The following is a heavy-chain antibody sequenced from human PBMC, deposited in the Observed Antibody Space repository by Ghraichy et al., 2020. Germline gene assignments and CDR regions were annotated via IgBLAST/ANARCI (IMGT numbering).Heavy chain of an antibody. Sequence: SETLSLTCAVYGGSFSGYYWSWIRQPPGKGLEWIGEINHSGSTNYNPSLKSRVTISVDTSKNQFSLKLSSVTAADTAVYYCAWGGGSSSWYRWFDPWGQGTLVTVSS. V-gene: IGHV4-34*01. CDR2: INHSGST. J-gene: IGHJ5*02. D-gene: IGHD6-13*01. CDR3: AWGGGSSSWYRWFDP. CDR1: GGSFSGYY.